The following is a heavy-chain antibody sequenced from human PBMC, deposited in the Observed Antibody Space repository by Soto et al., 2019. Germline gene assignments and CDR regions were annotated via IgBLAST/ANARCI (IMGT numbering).Heavy chain of an antibody. CDR3: ARDPGAFGEVWDI. D-gene: IGHD3-10*01. J-gene: IGHJ4*02. V-gene: IGHV1-2*02. CDR1: GYTFTGYY. Sequence: QVRLVQSGAEVKRPGASVKVSCKASGYTFTGYYMYWVRQAPGQGLEWVGWMNPNTGDTNYAQRFQGRVNMTRDTSISTAYIDLSRLTSDDTAVYYCARDPGAFGEVWDIWGQGTLVTVSS. CDR2: MNPNTGDT.